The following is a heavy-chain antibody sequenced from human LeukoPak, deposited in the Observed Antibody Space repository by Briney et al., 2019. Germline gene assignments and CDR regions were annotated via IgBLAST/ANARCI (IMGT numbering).Heavy chain of an antibody. CDR1: CGSLSGYY. V-gene: IGHV4-59*01. J-gene: IGHJ3*02. CDR3: ARDQGISSDLDAFDI. Sequence: AEPLSLTCSVSCGSLSGYYWNWMRQPPGKGVEGIEYICYDGSTTYSTSVKSQVTISVDMSKNRVSLTLTSVTAADTAVYYCARDQGISSDLDAFDIWGHGTMVTVSS. CDR2: ICYDGST. D-gene: IGHD3-10*01.